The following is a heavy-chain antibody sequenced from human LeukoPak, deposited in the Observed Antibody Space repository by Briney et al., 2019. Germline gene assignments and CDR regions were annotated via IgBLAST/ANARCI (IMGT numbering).Heavy chain of an antibody. CDR3: AKDLSGSGWASHY. J-gene: IGHJ4*02. CDR2: ISGDTT. V-gene: IGHV3-23*01. Sequence: GGSLRLSCAASGFSFSSSAMNWVRQPQGKGLEWVSSISGDTTYYADSVKGRFTISRDNSKNTLYLQMNSLRAEDTALYYCAKDLSGSGWASHYWGQGTLVTVSS. D-gene: IGHD6-19*01. CDR1: GFSFSSSA.